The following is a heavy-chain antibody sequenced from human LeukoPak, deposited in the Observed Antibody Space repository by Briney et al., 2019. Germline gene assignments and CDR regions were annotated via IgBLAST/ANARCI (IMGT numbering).Heavy chain of an antibody. CDR3: AREFSWSGFFDY. D-gene: IGHD3-3*01. CDR1: GGSFSGYY. J-gene: IGHJ4*02. Sequence: PSETLSLTCAVYGGSFSGYYWSWIRQPPGKGLEWIGEINHSGSTNYNPSLKSRVTISVDTSKNQFSLKLSSVTAADKAVYYCAREFSWSGFFDYWGQGTLVTVSS. CDR2: INHSGST. V-gene: IGHV4-34*01.